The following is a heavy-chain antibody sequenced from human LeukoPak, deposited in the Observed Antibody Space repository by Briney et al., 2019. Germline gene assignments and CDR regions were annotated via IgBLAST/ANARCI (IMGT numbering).Heavy chain of an antibody. D-gene: IGHD5-18*01. Sequence: ASVKVSCKASGYTFTSYGISWVRQAPGQGLEWMGWITAYNGNTNYAQKLQGRVTMTTDTSTSTAYMELRSLRSDDTAVYYCARDGYSYGYRHWTYFDYWGQGTLVTVSS. J-gene: IGHJ4*02. CDR2: ITAYNGNT. V-gene: IGHV1-18*01. CDR3: ARDGYSYGYRHWTYFDY. CDR1: GYTFTSYG.